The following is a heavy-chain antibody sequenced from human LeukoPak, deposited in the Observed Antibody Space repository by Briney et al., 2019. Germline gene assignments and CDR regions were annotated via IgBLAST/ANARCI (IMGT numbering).Heavy chain of an antibody. CDR3: AREPGIAVAGTGFDY. D-gene: IGHD6-19*01. Sequence: SETLSLTCTVSGGSISSYYWRWIRQPAGKGLEWIGRIYTSGSTNYNPSLKSRVTMSVDTSKNQFSLKLSSVTAADTAVYYCAREPGIAVAGTGFDYWGQGTLVTVSS. CDR1: GGSISSYY. CDR2: IYTSGST. V-gene: IGHV4-4*07. J-gene: IGHJ4*02.